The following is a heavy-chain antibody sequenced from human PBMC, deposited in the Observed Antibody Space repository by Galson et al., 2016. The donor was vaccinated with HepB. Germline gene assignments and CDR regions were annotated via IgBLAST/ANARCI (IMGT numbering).Heavy chain of an antibody. V-gene: IGHV3-23*01. CDR1: GFTFSAYA. J-gene: IGHJ4*02. CDR2: ISGSGVSA. D-gene: IGHD6-19*01. CDR3: AKKLVGSGWYPFDY. Sequence: SLRLSCAASGFTFSAYAMSWVRQAPGKGLEWVSAISGSGVSAYYADSVKGRFTISRDNSRNTLYLQINTLGAEDTALYYCAKKLVGSGWYPFDYWGQGALVTVSS.